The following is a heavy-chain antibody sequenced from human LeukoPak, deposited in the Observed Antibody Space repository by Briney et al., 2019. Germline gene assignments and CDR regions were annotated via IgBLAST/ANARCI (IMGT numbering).Heavy chain of an antibody. Sequence: PSETLSLTCTVSGGSISSYYWSWTPPPPRKGLEWIGYIYYSGSTNYNPSLKSRVTISVDTSKNQFSLKLSSVTAADTAVYYCARGGIAAAGDYYGMDVWGQGTTVTVSS. V-gene: IGHV4-59*01. CDR1: GGSISSYY. D-gene: IGHD6-13*01. CDR3: ARGGIAAAGDYYGMDV. J-gene: IGHJ6*02. CDR2: IYYSGST.